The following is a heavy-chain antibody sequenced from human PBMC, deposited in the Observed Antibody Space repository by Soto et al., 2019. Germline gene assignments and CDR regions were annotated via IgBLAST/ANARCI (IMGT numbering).Heavy chain of an antibody. J-gene: IGHJ6*04. Sequence: ASVKVSCKASGYTFTSYGISWVRQAPGQGLEWMGWISAYNGNTNYAQKLQGRVTMTTDTSTSTAYMELRSLRSDDTAVYYCARESIVVVPASGDYYYGIDVWHKVTTGIASS. V-gene: IGHV1-18*01. CDR3: ARESIVVVPASGDYYYGIDV. D-gene: IGHD2-2*01. CDR2: ISAYNGNT. CDR1: GYTFTSYG.